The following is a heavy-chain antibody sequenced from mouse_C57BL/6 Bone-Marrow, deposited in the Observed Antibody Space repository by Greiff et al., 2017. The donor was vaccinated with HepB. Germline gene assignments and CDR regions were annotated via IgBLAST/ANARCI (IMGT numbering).Heavy chain of an antibody. CDR1: GYTFTDYY. CDR2: INPYNGGT. J-gene: IGHJ3*01. V-gene: IGHV1-19*01. CDR3: ARGDYYGSSTWFAY. Sequence: EVQGVESGPVLVKPGASVKMSCKASGYTFTDYYMNWVKQSHGKSLEWIGVINPYNGGTSYNQKFKGKATLTVDKSSSTAYMELNSLTSEDSAVYYCARGDYYGSSTWFAYWGQGTLVTVAA. D-gene: IGHD1-1*01.